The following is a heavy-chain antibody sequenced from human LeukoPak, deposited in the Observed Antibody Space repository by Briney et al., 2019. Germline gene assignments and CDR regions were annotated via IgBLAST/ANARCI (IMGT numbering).Heavy chain of an antibody. J-gene: IGHJ4*02. CDR1: GFTFSDYG. CDR3: AKDTSLWFGELASFDY. CDR2: ISYDGTNK. Sequence: GRSLRLSCAASGFTFSDYGMNWVRQAPGKGLEWVAVISYDGTNKYYADSVKGRFTISRENSKNTLYLQMNSLRIEDTAVYYCAKDTSLWFGELASFDYWGLGTLVTVSS. D-gene: IGHD3-10*01. V-gene: IGHV3-30*18.